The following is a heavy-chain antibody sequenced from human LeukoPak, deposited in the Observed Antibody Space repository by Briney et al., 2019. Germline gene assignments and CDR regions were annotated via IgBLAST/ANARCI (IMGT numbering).Heavy chain of an antibody. CDR2: ISGSGGST. CDR1: GFTFSSYA. Sequence: GSLRLSCAASGFTFSSYAMSWVRQAPGKGLEWVSAISGSGGSTYYADSVKGRFTISRDNAKNSLYLQMNSLRAEDTAVYYCARGLNRNDYGDYGYWGQGTLVTVSS. CDR3: ARGLNRNDYGDYGY. J-gene: IGHJ4*02. V-gene: IGHV3-23*01. D-gene: IGHD4-17*01.